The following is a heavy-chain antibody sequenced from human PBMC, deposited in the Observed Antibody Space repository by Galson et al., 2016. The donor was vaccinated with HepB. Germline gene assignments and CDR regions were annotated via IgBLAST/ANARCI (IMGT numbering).Heavy chain of an antibody. Sequence: SLRLSCAASGFSFSDSYISRIRRAPGKGLEWISYISDSGSRTYYADSVKGRFTMSRDNARKSAYLHLNSLRVEDTAVYYCATCHFYWTGYAYRDGLDVWGQGTTVTVSS. V-gene: IGHV3-11*01. J-gene: IGHJ6*02. CDR3: ATCHFYWTGYAYRDGLDV. CDR2: ISDSGSRT. D-gene: IGHD3/OR15-3a*01. CDR1: GFSFSDSY.